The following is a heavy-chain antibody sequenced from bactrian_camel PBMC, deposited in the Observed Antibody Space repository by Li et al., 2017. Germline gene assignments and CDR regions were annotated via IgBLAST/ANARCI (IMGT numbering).Heavy chain of an antibody. CDR3: AAYVRYGGGWCWTDEYDY. D-gene: IGHD6*01. J-gene: IGHJ4*01. CDR2: IRTSGGVT. Sequence: HVQLVESGGGSVQAGETLRLSCLGSSYILSGNNCMGWFRQAPGKEREGVAAIRTSGGVTYYMDSVKGRFTISQDNAKNTLYLQMNSLKPEDTAMYYCAAYVRYGGGWCWTDEYDYWGQGTQVTVS. CDR1: SYILSGNNC. V-gene: IGHV3S53*01.